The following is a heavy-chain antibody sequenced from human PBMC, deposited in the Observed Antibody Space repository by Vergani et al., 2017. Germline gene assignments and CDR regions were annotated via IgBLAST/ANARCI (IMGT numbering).Heavy chain of an antibody. CDR1: GGTFSSYA. Sequence: QVQLVQSGAEVKKPGSSVKVSCKASGGTFSSYAISWVRQAPGQGLEWMGGIIPIFGTANYAQKFKGRVTITADESTSTAYMELSSLRSEDTAVYYCAXDRTLRFLEWSTPSVGVWFDPWGQGTLVTVSS. V-gene: IGHV1-69*01. CDR2: IIPIFGTA. D-gene: IGHD3-3*01. J-gene: IGHJ5*02. CDR3: AXDRTLRFLEWSTPSVGVWFDP.